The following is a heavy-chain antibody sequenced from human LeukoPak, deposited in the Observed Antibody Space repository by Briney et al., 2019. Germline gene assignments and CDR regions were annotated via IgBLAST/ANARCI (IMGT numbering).Heavy chain of an antibody. CDR2: INHSGST. CDR1: GGPFSGYY. V-gene: IGHV4-34*01. J-gene: IGHJ4*02. D-gene: IGHD6-13*01. Sequence: ASETLSLTCAVYGGPFSGYYWGWIRQPPGKGLEWIGEINHSGSTNYNPSLKSRVTISVDTSKNQFSLKLSSVTAADTAVYYCARGLYSSSWYYFDYWGQRTLVTVSS. CDR3: ARGLYSSSWYYFDY.